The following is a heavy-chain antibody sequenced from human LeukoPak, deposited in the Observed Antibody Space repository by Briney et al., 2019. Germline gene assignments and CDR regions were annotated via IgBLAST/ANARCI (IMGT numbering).Heavy chain of an antibody. V-gene: IGHV3-9*01. Sequence: GRSLRLSCAASGFTFDDYAMHWVRQAPGKGLQWVSGISWNSGSIGYADSVKGRFTISRDNAKNSLYLQMNSLRAEDTALYYCARKTLGGYSSSWYGWFDPWGQGTLVTVSS. CDR3: ARKTLGGYSSSWYGWFDP. CDR2: ISWNSGSI. D-gene: IGHD6-13*01. CDR1: GFTFDDYA. J-gene: IGHJ5*02.